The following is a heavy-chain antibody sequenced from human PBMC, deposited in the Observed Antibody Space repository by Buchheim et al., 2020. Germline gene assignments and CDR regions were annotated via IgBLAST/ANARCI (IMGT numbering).Heavy chain of an antibody. D-gene: IGHD5-24*01. V-gene: IGHV4-59*01. CDR3: TRTEDGYNPFDY. CDR1: GGSISNYF. Sequence: QVQLQESGPGLLRPSETLSLTCAVSGGSISNYFWSWIRQPPGKGLEWIGFIYYTANPNYNPPLKSRVTISLDTSKNFVFLALHSVTAADTAVYYCTRTEDGYNPFDYWGQGAL. J-gene: IGHJ4*02. CDR2: IYYTANP.